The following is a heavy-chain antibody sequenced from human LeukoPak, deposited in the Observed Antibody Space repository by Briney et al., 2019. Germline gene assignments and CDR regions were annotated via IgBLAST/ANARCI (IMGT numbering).Heavy chain of an antibody. Sequence: QAGGSLRLSCAASGFTFSSYWMHWVRQAPGKGLVWVARIYTDGRSTSYAGSVKGRLTISRDNAKNMLYLQMNSLRADDTAVYYCARESSSCHDYWGQGTLVTVSS. V-gene: IGHV3-74*01. CDR2: IYTDGRST. J-gene: IGHJ4*02. CDR3: ARESSSCHDY. CDR1: GFTFSSYW. D-gene: IGHD6-13*01.